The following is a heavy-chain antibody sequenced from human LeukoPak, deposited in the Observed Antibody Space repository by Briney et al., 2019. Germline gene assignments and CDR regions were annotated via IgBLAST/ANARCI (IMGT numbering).Heavy chain of an antibody. Sequence: PGASVKVSCKASGGTFSSYAISWVRQAPGQGLEWMGRIIPILGIANYAQKLQGRVTMTTDTSTSTAYMELRSLRSDDTAVYYCARDQYSSNWFDPWGQGTLVTVSS. CDR1: GGTFSSYA. J-gene: IGHJ5*02. CDR2: IIPILGIA. D-gene: IGHD6-6*01. CDR3: ARDQYSSNWFDP. V-gene: IGHV1-69*04.